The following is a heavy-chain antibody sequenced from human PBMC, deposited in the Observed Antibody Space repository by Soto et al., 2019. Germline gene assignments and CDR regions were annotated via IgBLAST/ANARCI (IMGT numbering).Heavy chain of an antibody. CDR2: IYYSGST. CDR3: ARHRAPTYYYDSSGYYLFDY. D-gene: IGHD3-22*01. J-gene: IGHJ4*02. Sequence: SETLSLTCTVSGGSISSSSYYWGWIRQPPGKGREWIGSIYYSGSTYYNPSLKSRVTISVDTSKNQFSLKQSAVTTADTAVYYCARHRAPTYYYDSSGYYLFDYWGQGTLVTVSS. CDR1: GGSISSSSYY. V-gene: IGHV4-39*01.